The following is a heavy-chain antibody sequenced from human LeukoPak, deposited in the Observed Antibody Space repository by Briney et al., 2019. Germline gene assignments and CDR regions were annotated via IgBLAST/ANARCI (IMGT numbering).Heavy chain of an antibody. CDR2: IYYRGST. CDR1: GGSISSTSYY. CDR3: ARHGDGYNPFDY. V-gene: IGHV4-39*01. Sequence: SETLSLTCTVSGGSISSTSYYWGWIRQPPGKGLEWIGSIYYRGSTYYNPSLMSRVTISLDTSKNQFSLTLRSVTAADTAVYYCARHGDGYNPFDYWGQGILVTVSS. D-gene: IGHD5-24*01. J-gene: IGHJ4*02.